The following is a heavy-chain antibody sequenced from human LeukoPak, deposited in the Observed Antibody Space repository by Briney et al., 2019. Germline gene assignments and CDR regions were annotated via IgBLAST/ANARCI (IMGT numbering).Heavy chain of an antibody. D-gene: IGHD2-2*01. Sequence: SETLSLTCTVSGGSISSYYWSWIRQPPGKGLEWIGYIYYSGSTNYNPSLKSRVTISVDTSKNQFSLKLSSVTAADTAVYYCARAGCSSTSCRGSYYYGMDVWGQGTTVTVSS. V-gene: IGHV4-59*12. J-gene: IGHJ6*02. CDR2: IYYSGST. CDR3: ARAGCSSTSCRGSYYYGMDV. CDR1: GGSISSYY.